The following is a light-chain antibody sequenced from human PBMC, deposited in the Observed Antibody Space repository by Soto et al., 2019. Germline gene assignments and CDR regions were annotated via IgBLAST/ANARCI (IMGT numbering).Light chain of an antibody. Sequence: EIVMTQSPATLSVSPGERATLSCRASQSVNGNLAWYQQKPCQAPRLLIYDASNRATGIPARFSGSGSGTDFTLTISSLEPEDFAVYYCQQRSNWPTLTFGQGTRLEIK. CDR1: QSVNGN. J-gene: IGKJ5*01. CDR3: QQRSNWPTLT. CDR2: DAS. V-gene: IGKV3-11*01.